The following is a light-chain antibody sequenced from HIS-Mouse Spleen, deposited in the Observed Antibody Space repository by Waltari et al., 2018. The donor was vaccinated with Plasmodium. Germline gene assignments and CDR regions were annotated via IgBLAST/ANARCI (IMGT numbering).Light chain of an antibody. V-gene: IGLV1-51*01. Sequence: QSVLTQPPSVSAAPGQKVTISCSGSSSNIGNNYVSWYQQLPGTAPKLLIYDNNKPPSGSPDRFSGSKSGTSATLGITGLQTGDEADYYCGTWDSSLSAGVVFGGGTKLTVL. J-gene: IGLJ2*01. CDR1: SSNIGNNY. CDR3: GTWDSSLSAGVV. CDR2: DNN.